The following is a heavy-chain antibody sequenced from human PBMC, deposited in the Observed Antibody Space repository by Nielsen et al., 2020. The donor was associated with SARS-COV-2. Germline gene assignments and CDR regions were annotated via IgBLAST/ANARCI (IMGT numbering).Heavy chain of an antibody. CDR2: IYYSGST. J-gene: IGHJ3*02. V-gene: IGHV4-31*03. CDR3: ARGITIFGVVKGAFDI. Sequence: SETLSLTCTVSGGSISSGGYYWSWIRQHPGKGLEWIGYIYYSGSTYYNPSLKSRVTISVDTSKNQFSLKLSSVTAADTAVYYCARGITIFGVVKGAFDIWGQGTMVTVSS. D-gene: IGHD3-3*01. CDR1: GGSISSGGYY.